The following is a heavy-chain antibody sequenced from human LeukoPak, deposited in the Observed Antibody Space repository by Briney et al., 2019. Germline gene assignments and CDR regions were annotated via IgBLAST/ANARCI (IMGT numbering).Heavy chain of an antibody. D-gene: IGHD3-16*01. CDR1: VSTVSSNY. Sequence: GGSLRLSCAASVSTVSSNYMSWVRQAPGQGLEWVSIIYSGGGTYYAASVQGRFTISRDNSKNPLYLQINSPRAEDTAVYYGARGGNGPFDYWGQGTLVTVSS. CDR3: ARGGNGPFDY. V-gene: IGHV3-53*01. CDR2: IYSGGGT. J-gene: IGHJ4*02.